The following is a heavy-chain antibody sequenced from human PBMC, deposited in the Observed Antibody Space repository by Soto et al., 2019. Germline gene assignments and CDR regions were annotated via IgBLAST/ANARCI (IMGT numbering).Heavy chain of an antibody. J-gene: IGHJ4*02. Sequence: PGGSVRLSCAASGFTFSSYGMHWVRQAPGKGLEWVAVIWYDGSNKYYADSVKGRFTISRDNSKNTLYLQMNSLRSEDTAVYYCARDPGYSYGYNWGQGTLVTVSS. CDR2: IWYDGSNK. CDR1: GFTFSSYG. D-gene: IGHD5-18*01. CDR3: ARDPGYSYGYN. V-gene: IGHV3-33*01.